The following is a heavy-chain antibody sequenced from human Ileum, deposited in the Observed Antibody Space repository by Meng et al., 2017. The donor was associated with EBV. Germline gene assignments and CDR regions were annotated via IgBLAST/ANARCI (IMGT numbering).Heavy chain of an antibody. CDR3: AIYAVGGSGQGY. CDR1: GVSISSGVYH. CDR2: CSGGT. D-gene: IGHD1-26*01. J-gene: IGHJ4*02. V-gene: IGHV4-30-4*01. Sequence: QVPLPESGPALVKPSQTLSLTCAVSGVSISSGVYHWSWIRQPPGKGLEWIGCSGGTYYNPSLKSRLTISVDTSKNQFSLKLDSATAADTAVYYCAIYAVGGSGQGYWGQGTLVTVSS.